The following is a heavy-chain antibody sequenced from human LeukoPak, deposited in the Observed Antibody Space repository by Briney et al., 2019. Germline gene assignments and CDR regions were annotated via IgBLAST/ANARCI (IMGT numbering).Heavy chain of an antibody. CDR1: ELNVSTNY. Sequence: AGGSLRLSCVASELNVSTNYMSWVRQAPGKGLEWVSSISSSSSYIYYADSVKGRFTISRDNAKNSLYLQMNSLRAEDTAVYYCARGDFYGSGSYDLYWGQGTLVTVSS. V-gene: IGHV3-21*01. D-gene: IGHD3-10*01. CDR2: ISSSSSYI. J-gene: IGHJ4*02. CDR3: ARGDFYGSGSYDLY.